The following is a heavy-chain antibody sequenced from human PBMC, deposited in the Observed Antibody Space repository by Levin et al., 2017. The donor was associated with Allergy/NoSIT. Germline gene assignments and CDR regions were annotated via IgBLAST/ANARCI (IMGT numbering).Heavy chain of an antibody. CDR1: GFTFSSYA. D-gene: IGHD6-19*01. V-gene: IGHV3-30-3*01. Sequence: GGSLRLSCAASGFTFSSYAMHWVRQAPGKGLEWVAVISYDGSNKYYADSVKGRFTISRDNSKNTLYLQMNSLRAEDTAVYYCARAGTSLYYYYMDGWGKGTTVTVSS. CDR2: ISYDGSNK. J-gene: IGHJ6*03. CDR3: ARAGTSLYYYYMDG.